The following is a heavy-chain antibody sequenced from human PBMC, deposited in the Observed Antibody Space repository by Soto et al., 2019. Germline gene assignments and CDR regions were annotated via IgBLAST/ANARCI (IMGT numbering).Heavy chain of an antibody. V-gene: IGHV1-18*01. CDR1: GYTFTSYG. CDR2: ISAYNGNT. D-gene: IGHD1-26*01. J-gene: IGHJ4*02. Sequence: QVQLVQSGAEVKKPGASVKVSCKASGYTFTSYGISWVRQAPGQGLEWMGWISAYNGNTNYAQKLQGRVTMTTDTSTSKAYMEVRSLRFDDTAVYYCARDLVSLRRVGATHCLFDYWGQGTLVTVSS. CDR3: ARDLVSLRRVGATHCLFDY.